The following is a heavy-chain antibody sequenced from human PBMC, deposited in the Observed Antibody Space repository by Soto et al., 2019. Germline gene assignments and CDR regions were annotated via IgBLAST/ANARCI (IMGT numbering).Heavy chain of an antibody. V-gene: IGHV3-30*04. CDR1: GFTFRSYA. CDR3: ARSRSGAVADSFDF. J-gene: IGHJ4*02. Sequence: GSLRLSCAASGFTFRSYAIHWVRQAPGKGLEWVAVISRDGSNKYYVDSVKGRFTISRDNSKDTVYLQMNSLRDEDSAMFYCARSRSGAVADSFDFWGQGTLVTVS. D-gene: IGHD3-10*01. CDR2: ISRDGSNK.